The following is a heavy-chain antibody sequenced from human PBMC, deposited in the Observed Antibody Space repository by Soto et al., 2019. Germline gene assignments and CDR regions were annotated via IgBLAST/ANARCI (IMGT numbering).Heavy chain of an antibody. CDR2: ISGSGGST. CDR1: GFTFSSYA. Sequence: QPGGSLRLSCAASGFTFSSYAMSWVRQAPGKGLEWVSAISGSGGSTYYADSVKGRFTISRDNSKNTLYLQLNSLRDEDTALYYCVRDPSFGVVYYYYGMDVWGQGTTVTVSS. V-gene: IGHV3-23*01. J-gene: IGHJ6*02. CDR3: VRDPSFGVVYYYYGMDV. D-gene: IGHD3-3*01.